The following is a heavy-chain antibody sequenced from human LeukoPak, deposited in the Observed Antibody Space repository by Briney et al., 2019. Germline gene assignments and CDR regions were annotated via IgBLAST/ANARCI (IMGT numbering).Heavy chain of an antibody. CDR1: GYTFTSYG. J-gene: IGHJ3*02. V-gene: IGHV1-18*01. Sequence: ASVTVSCKASGYTFTSYGISWVRQAPGQGLEWMGWISAYNGNTNYAQKLQGRVTMTTDTSTSTAYMELRSLRSDGTAVYYCARGGWLVPNDAFDIWGQGIMVTVSS. CDR2: ISAYNGNT. D-gene: IGHD6-19*01. CDR3: ARGGWLVPNDAFDI.